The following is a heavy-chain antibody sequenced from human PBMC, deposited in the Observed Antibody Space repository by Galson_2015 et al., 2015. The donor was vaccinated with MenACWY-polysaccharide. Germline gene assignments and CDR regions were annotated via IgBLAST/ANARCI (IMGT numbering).Heavy chain of an antibody. V-gene: IGHV3-7*01. D-gene: IGHD3-10*01. CDR2: IKPDGSET. J-gene: IGHJ5*02. CDR3: ARVHQFMVRGAPKTNWFDP. CDR1: GFTFSSYG. Sequence: SLRLSCAASGFTFSSYGMSWVRQAPGQGLEWVGNIKPDGSETYYVDSVKGRFTISRDNAKNSLYLQMNSLRAEDTAVYYCARVHQFMVRGAPKTNWFDPWGQGTLVTVSS.